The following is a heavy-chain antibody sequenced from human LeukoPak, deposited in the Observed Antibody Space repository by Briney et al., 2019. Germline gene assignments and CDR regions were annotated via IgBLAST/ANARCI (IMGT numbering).Heavy chain of an antibody. CDR3: ARRRLGYYFDY. Sequence: SETLSLTCGVYGGSFSGYYWSWIRQPPGNGLEWIGEINPRGSTNYNPSLKSRVTLSADTSKNQFSLTLNSVTAADTAVYYCARRRLGYYFDYWGQGTLVTVSS. D-gene: IGHD5-24*01. J-gene: IGHJ4*02. CDR1: GGSFSGYY. V-gene: IGHV4-34*01. CDR2: INPRGST.